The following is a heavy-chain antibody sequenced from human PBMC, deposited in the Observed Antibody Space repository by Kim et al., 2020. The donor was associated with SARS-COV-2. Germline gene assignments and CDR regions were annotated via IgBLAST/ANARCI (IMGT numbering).Heavy chain of an antibody. J-gene: IGHJ4*02. CDR1: GFTFSSYA. CDR3: VKGDRPRYGSGSHLLPQIAY. CDR2: ISSNGGST. V-gene: IGHV3-64D*06. D-gene: IGHD3-10*01. Sequence: GGSLRLSCSASGFTFSSYAMHWVRQALGKGLEYVSAISSNGGSTYYADSVKGRFTISRDNSKNTLYLQMSSLRAEDTAVYYCVKGDRPRYGSGSHLLPQIAYGGQGPLVTVSS.